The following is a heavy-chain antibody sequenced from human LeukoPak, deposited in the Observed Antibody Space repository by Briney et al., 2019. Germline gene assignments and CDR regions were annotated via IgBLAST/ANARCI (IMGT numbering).Heavy chain of an antibody. CDR2: ISGSDGST. J-gene: IGHJ4*02. CDR3: AKDPPGAGPDFDC. V-gene: IGHV3-23*01. Sequence: PGGSLRLSCATSGFTFSSYTMNWVRQAPGKGLEWVSGISGSDGSTYYADSVKGRFTISRDNSKNTLYLQMNSLRVEGTAVYYCAKDPPGAGPDFDCWGQGTLVTVSS. CDR1: GFTFSSYT. D-gene: IGHD6-19*01.